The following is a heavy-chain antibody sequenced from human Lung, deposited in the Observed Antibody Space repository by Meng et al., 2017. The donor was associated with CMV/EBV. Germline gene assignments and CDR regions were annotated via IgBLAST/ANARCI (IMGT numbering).Heavy chain of an antibody. CDR3: ARACSSTSCYPYYYYYYGMDV. D-gene: IGHD2-2*01. V-gene: IGHV1-2*02. J-gene: IGHJ6*02. CDR2: INPNSGGT. CDR1: GYTXTGYY. Sequence: ASXXVSXKASGYTXTGYYMHWVRQAPGQGLEWMGWINPNSGGTNYAQKFQGRVTMTRDTSISTAYMELSRLRSDDTGVYYCARACSSTSCYPYYYYYYGMDVWXQGTXVTVSS.